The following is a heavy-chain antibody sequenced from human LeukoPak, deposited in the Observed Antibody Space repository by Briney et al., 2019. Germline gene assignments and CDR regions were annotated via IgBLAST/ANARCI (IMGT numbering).Heavy chain of an antibody. Sequence: SETLSLTCAVYGGSFSGYYWSWIRQPPGKGLEWIGEINHSGSTNYNPSLKSRVTISVDKSKNQFSLKLSSVTAADTAVYYCASRGGGYCSGGSCYYDYWGQGTLVTVSS. V-gene: IGHV4-34*01. D-gene: IGHD2-15*01. CDR1: GGSFSGYY. J-gene: IGHJ4*02. CDR3: ASRGGGYCSGGSCYYDY. CDR2: INHSGST.